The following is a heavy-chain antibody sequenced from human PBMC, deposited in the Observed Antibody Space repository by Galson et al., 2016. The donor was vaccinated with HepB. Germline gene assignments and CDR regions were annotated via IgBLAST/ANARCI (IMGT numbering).Heavy chain of an antibody. V-gene: IGHV3-30-3*01. CDR1: GFIFNSHA. J-gene: IGHJ4*02. D-gene: IGHD1-26*01. CDR3: ARDRRGGSNTLDY. Sequence: SLRLSCAASGFIFNSHAMNWVRQAPAKGLEWVPVISSDGSNDYYADSVKGRFTISRDNSKNTLYLHMNSLRAEDTAVYYCARDRRGGSNTLDYWGQGTLVTVSS. CDR2: ISSDGSND.